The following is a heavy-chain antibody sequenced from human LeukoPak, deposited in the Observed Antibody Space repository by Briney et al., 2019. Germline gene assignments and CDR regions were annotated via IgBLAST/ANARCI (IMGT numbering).Heavy chain of an antibody. J-gene: IGHJ3*02. CDR1: GGSISSSSYY. V-gene: IGHV4-39*01. CDR2: IYYSGRT. Sequence: SSETLSLTCTVSGGSISSSSYYWGWIRQPPGKGLEWMGSIYYSGRTNYNPSLKSRVTISVDTSKNQFSLKLSSVTAADTAVYYGARLPTTSNAIDICGQGTMVTGSS. CDR3: ARLPTTSNAIDI. D-gene: IGHD5-12*01.